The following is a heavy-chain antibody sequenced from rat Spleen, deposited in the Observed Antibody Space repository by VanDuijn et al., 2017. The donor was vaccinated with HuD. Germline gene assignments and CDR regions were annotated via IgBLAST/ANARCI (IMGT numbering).Heavy chain of an antibody. J-gene: IGHJ3*01. D-gene: IGHD2-2*01. Sequence: EVQLVASGGGLVQPGRSLKLSCAASGFTFSDYDMAWVRQAPKKGLEWVTTILSDGTTYYRDSVKGRFAISRDNTKSTLYLQMDSLRSEDTATYYCAETYGFAYWGQGTLVTVSS. V-gene: IGHV5-17*01. CDR3: AETYGFAY. CDR1: GFTFSDYD. CDR2: ILSDGTT.